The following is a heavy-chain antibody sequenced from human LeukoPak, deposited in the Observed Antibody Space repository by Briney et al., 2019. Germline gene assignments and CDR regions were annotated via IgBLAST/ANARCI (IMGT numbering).Heavy chain of an antibody. D-gene: IGHD3-10*01. CDR2: IIPILNIP. V-gene: IGHV1-69*02. CDR1: GGTFSSYP. CDR3: CISGRSGFDY. J-gene: IGHJ4*02. Sequence: SVKVSCKASGGTFSSYPISWVRQAPGQGLEWMGRIIPILNIPNYAQNFQGTVTITADKSTSTAYMELSSLRSEDTAVYYCCISGRSGFDYWGQGTLVTVSS.